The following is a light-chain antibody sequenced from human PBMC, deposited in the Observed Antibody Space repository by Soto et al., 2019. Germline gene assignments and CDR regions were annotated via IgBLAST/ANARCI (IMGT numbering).Light chain of an antibody. CDR1: QSVNSN. Sequence: EIVMTQSPATLSVSPGERATLSCRASQSVNSNLAWYQQRPGQAPRLLIYGASTRATGIPARFSGSGSGKEFTLTLSSLQSEDFAVYYCKQYNNWPPITFGQGTRLAIK. J-gene: IGKJ5*01. V-gene: IGKV3-15*01. CDR3: KQYNNWPPIT. CDR2: GAS.